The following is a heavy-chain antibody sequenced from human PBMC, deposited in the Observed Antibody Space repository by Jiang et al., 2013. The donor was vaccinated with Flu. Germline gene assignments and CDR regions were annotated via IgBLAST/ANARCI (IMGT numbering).Heavy chain of an antibody. Sequence: GSGLVKPSQTLSLTCTVAGDSITSGGYCWTWIRQHPGNSLEWIGYICSSGGTTYNPSLQSRVTISRDTSYNQFSLNLNSVAAADTAVYYCARVGTTVTSYGFFDYWGQGSPGHRRPQ. J-gene: IGHJ4*02. D-gene: IGHD4-17*01. V-gene: IGHV4-31*03. CDR2: ICSSGGT. CDR1: GDSITSGGYC. CDR3: ARVGTTVTSYGFFDY.